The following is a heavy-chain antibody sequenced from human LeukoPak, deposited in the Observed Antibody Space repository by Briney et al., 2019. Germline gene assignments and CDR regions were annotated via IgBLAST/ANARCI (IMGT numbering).Heavy chain of an antibody. CDR2: INPNSGGT. CDR3: ARVRIEQQLDKYYYYAMDV. CDR1: GYTFTDYY. Sequence: SVTVSCKGSGYTFTDYYMHWVRQPPAQRLEWMGWINPNSGGTNLAKNFQARVTMTTDTPISTAYMEVSRLRSDETAVYYCARVRIEQQLDKYYYYAMDVWGQGTTVTVSS. J-gene: IGHJ6*02. V-gene: IGHV1-2*02. D-gene: IGHD6-13*01.